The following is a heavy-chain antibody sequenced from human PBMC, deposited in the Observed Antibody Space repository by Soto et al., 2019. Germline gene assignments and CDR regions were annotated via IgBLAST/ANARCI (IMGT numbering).Heavy chain of an antibody. CDR1: GFTFSSYA. V-gene: IGHV3-30-3*01. CDR2: ISYDGSNK. Sequence: GGSLRLSCAASGFTFSSYAMHWVSQAPGKGLEWVAVISYDGSNKYYADSVKGRFTISRDNSKNTLYLQMNSLRAEDTAVYYCARDFRIVLMVYAIDFDYWGQGTLVTVSS. D-gene: IGHD2-8*01. CDR3: ARDFRIVLMVYAIDFDY. J-gene: IGHJ4*02.